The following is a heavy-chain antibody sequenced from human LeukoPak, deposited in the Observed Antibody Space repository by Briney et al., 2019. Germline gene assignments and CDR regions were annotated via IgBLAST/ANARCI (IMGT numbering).Heavy chain of an antibody. D-gene: IGHD3-10*01. CDR2: ISYDGSNK. Sequence: GRSLRLSCAASGFSFTNYGMHWVRQAPGEGLQWVADISYDGSNKYYADSVTGRFSISRDNSKNTLYLQMNSLRAEDTAVYYCAKDWGFQFASGSYCEYWGRGTLVTVSS. CDR3: AKDWGFQFASGSYCEY. CDR1: GFSFTNYG. V-gene: IGHV3-30*18. J-gene: IGHJ4*02.